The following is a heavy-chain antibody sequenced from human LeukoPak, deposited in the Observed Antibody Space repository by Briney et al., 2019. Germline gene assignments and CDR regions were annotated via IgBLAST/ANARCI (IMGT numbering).Heavy chain of an antibody. V-gene: IGHV1-3*01. Sequence: ASVKVSCKASGYTFTSYAMHWVRQAPGQRLEWMGWINAGNGNTKYSQKFQGRVTITRDTSASTAYMEPSSLRSEDTAVYYCARSYSSGWYSDYRGQGTLVTVSS. CDR1: GYTFTSYA. CDR2: INAGNGNT. CDR3: ARSYSSGWYSDY. D-gene: IGHD6-19*01. J-gene: IGHJ4*02.